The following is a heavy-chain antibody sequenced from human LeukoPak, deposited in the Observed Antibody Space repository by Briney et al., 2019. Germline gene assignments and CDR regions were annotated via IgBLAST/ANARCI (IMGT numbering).Heavy chain of an antibody. CDR1: GYTFTSYG. CDR3: AREAAGTGILEY. Sequence: ASVKVSCKASGYTFTSYGIIWVRQAPGQGLEWMGWISAYNGNTNYAQKLQGRVTMTTDTSTSTAYMELRSLRSDDTAVYYCAREAAGTGILEYWGQGTLVTVSS. J-gene: IGHJ4*02. CDR2: ISAYNGNT. D-gene: IGHD3-3*01. V-gene: IGHV1-18*01.